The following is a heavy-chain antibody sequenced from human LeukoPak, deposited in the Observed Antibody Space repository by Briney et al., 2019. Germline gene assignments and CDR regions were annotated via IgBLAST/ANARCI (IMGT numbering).Heavy chain of an antibody. CDR1: GGSISSNSYY. Sequence: PSETLSLTCAVSGGSISSNSYYWGWIRQPPGKGLEWIGSIYYSGSTYYNPSLKSRVTISVDTSKNQFSLKLSSVTAADTAVYYCARTRYYYNSRSYGAPYYFDYWGQGTLITVSS. V-gene: IGHV4-39*01. CDR3: ARTRYYYNSRSYGAPYYFDY. J-gene: IGHJ4*02. CDR2: IYYSGST. D-gene: IGHD3-10*01.